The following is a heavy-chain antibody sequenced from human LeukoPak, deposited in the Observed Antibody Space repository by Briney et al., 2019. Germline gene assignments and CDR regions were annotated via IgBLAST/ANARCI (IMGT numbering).Heavy chain of an antibody. D-gene: IGHD3-22*01. CDR3: ARAITMTGPNWFDP. CDR2: IIPILGIA. J-gene: IGHJ5*02. V-gene: IGHV1-69*02. Sequence: SVKVSCKASGGTFSSYTISWVRQAPGQGLEWMGRIIPILGIANYAQKFQGRVTITADKSTSTAYMELSSLRSEDTAVYYCARAITMTGPNWFDPWGQGTLVTVSS. CDR1: GGTFSSYT.